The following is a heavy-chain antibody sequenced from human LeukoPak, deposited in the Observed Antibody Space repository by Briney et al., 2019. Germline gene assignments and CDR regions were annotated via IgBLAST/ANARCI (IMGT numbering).Heavy chain of an antibody. J-gene: IGHJ4*02. CDR3: ARLFDAEYCNSTNCYDY. CDR2: IDPSDSYT. Sequence: GESLKISCKGSGYSLTSYWISWVRQMPGKGLEWMGRIDPSDSYTNYSPSFQGHVTISADKSITTAYLQWSSLKASDTAVYYCARLFDAEYCNSTNCYDYWGQGTLVTVSS. V-gene: IGHV5-10-1*01. D-gene: IGHD2/OR15-2a*01. CDR1: GYSLTSYW.